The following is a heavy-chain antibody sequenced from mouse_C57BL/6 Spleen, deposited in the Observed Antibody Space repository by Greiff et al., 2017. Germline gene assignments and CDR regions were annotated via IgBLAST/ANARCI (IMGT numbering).Heavy chain of an antibody. CDR3: ARGHYYGSSSYFDV. V-gene: IGHV3-6*01. J-gene: IGHJ1*03. D-gene: IGHD1-1*01. CDR1: GYSITSGYY. CDR2: ISYDGSN. Sequence: EVQLVESGPGLVKPSQSLSLTCSVTGYSITSGYYWNWIRQFPGNKLEWMGYISYDGSNNYNPSLKNRISITRDTSKNQFFLKLNSVTTEDTATYYCARGHYYGSSSYFDVWGTGTTVTVSS.